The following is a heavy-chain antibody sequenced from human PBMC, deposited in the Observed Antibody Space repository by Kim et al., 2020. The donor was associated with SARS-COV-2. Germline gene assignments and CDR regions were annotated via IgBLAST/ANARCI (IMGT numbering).Heavy chain of an antibody. CDR1: GGSISSSNW. CDR3: ARTLKRFLEWSEAWYFDY. J-gene: IGHJ4*02. Sequence: SETLSLTCAVSGGSISSSNWWSWVRQPPGKGLEWIGEIYHSGSTNYNPSLKSRVTISVDKSKNQFSLKLSSVTAADTAVYYCARTLKRFLEWSEAWYFDYWGQGTLVTVSS. CDR2: IYHSGST. V-gene: IGHV4-4*02. D-gene: IGHD3-3*01.